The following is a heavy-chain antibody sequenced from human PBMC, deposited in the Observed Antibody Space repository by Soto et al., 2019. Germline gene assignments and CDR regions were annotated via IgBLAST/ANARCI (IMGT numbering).Heavy chain of an antibody. D-gene: IGHD3-22*01. CDR1: GGTFSSYA. J-gene: IGHJ3*02. Sequence: GASVKVSCKASGGTFSSYAISWVRQAPGQGLEWMGGIIPIFGTANYAQKFQGRVTITADKSTSTAYMELSSLRSEDTAVYYCARDRGYYYDSSGYYRGYAFDIWGQGPMVTVSS. CDR2: IIPIFGTA. V-gene: IGHV1-69*06. CDR3: ARDRGYYYDSSGYYRGYAFDI.